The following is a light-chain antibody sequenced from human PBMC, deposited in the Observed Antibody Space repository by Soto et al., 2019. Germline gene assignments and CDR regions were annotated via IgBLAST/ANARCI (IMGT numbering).Light chain of an antibody. CDR2: YES. V-gene: IGKV1-12*01. CDR1: QGISSW. CDR3: QKANSFPHT. J-gene: IGKJ2*01. Sequence: DIPITQSPSSVSASLGDSVSINCLASQGISSWLAWYKQKTGKAPKILISYESTLQSGVPSRLTGSGSGTNLNLTINRLRAEDFATYYCQKANSFPHTCGQGTKVDIK.